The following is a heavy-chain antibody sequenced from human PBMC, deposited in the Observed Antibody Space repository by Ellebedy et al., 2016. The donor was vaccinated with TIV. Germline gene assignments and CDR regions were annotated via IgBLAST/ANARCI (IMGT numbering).Heavy chain of an antibody. J-gene: IGHJ4*02. Sequence: PGGSLRLSCAASGFTFSSYAMHWVRQAPGKGLEWVTVISYDGGDEYYADSVKGRFTISRDNSQNTLYLEMNSLRADDTALYYCARELGGSGGSDFDYWGQGTLVTVSS. CDR3: ARELGGSGGSDFDY. D-gene: IGHD2-15*01. V-gene: IGHV3-30-3*01. CDR2: ISYDGGDE. CDR1: GFTFSSYA.